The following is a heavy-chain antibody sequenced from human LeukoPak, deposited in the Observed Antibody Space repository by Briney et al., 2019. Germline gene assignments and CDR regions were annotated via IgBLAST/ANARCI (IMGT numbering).Heavy chain of an antibody. Sequence: GRSLRLSRVASGFTFSSYAMHWVLQAPGKGLEWVSVISSDGRDKYYADSVKGRFTISRDNSKNTLYLQMNSLRAEDTAVYYCARDYSGSGSVDYWGQGTLVTVSS. D-gene: IGHD3-10*01. J-gene: IGHJ4*02. CDR1: GFTFSSYA. V-gene: IGHV3-30*03. CDR2: ISSDGRDK. CDR3: ARDYSGSGSVDY.